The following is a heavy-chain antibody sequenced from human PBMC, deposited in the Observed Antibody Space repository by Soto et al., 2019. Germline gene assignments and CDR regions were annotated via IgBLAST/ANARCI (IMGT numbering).Heavy chain of an antibody. J-gene: IGHJ4*02. D-gene: IGHD2-15*01. V-gene: IGHV3-23*01. CDR2: ISGSDGKT. Sequence: GGSVRLSCAASGFSFGSYALSWVRQAPGKGLEWVSTISGSDGKTFYADSVKGRFSISRDTSQSTLYLQMNSLRADDTAMYYCARWSYLDYWGQGTRVTVSS. CDR3: ARWSYLDY. CDR1: GFSFGSYA.